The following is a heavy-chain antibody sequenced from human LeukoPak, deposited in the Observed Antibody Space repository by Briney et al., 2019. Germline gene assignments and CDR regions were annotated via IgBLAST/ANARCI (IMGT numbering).Heavy chain of an antibody. J-gene: IGHJ4*02. CDR2: INPSGGST. Sequence: ASVKVSCKASGYTFTSYYMHWVRQPPGQGLEWMGIINPSGGSTSYAQKFQGRVTMTRDTSTSTVYMELSSLRSEDTAVYYCARDSKAYYYDSSGYYSYFDYWGQGTLVTVSS. D-gene: IGHD3-22*01. CDR3: ARDSKAYYYDSSGYYSYFDY. V-gene: IGHV1-46*01. CDR1: GYTFTSYY.